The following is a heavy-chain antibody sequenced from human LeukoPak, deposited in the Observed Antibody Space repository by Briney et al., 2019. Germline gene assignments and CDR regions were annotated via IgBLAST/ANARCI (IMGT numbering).Heavy chain of an antibody. V-gene: IGHV1-69*04. CDR1: GGTFSSYA. J-gene: IGHJ6*02. CDR2: IIPILGIA. CDR3: ASIGGYYYYGMDV. D-gene: IGHD4-23*01. Sequence: SVKVSCKASGGTFSSYAISWVRQAPGQGLEWMGRIIPILGIANYAQKFQGRVTITADKSTSTAYMELSSPRSEDTAVYYCASIGGYYYYGMDVWGQGTTVTVSS.